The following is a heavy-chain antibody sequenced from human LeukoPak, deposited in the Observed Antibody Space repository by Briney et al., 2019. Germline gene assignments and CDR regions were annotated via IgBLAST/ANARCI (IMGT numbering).Heavy chain of an antibody. V-gene: IGHV1-69*13. CDR3: SALGYCSGGSCYSHYWGGDS. J-gene: IGHJ4*02. Sequence: SVKVACKASGGTFGSHAINWARQAPGEGLEWMGGIIPIFGTANYTHKFQGRVSMTADESTATAYMELSSLRAEDTAIYCASALGYCSGGSCYSHYWGGDSWGQGTLVTVSS. CDR2: IIPIFGTA. D-gene: IGHD2-15*01. CDR1: GGTFGSHA.